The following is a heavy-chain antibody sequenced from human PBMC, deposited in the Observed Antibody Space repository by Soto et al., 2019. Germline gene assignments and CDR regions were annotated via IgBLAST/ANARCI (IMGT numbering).Heavy chain of an antibody. CDR1: GFSVTRAY. J-gene: IGHJ2*01. CDR3: ARVQGVDDRSRYFYVWPRYWCFDL. V-gene: IGHV3-53*01. Sequence: PGGSLRLSCAASGFSVTRAYLGWVRQAPGKGLEWVSSIYTAGSTYYTDSVGGRFTISRHNTKNVLSLQMDSVRAEDTASYYCARVQGVDDRSRYFYVWPRYWCFDLWGRGSLVTVSS. CDR2: IYTAGST. D-gene: IGHD3-16*01.